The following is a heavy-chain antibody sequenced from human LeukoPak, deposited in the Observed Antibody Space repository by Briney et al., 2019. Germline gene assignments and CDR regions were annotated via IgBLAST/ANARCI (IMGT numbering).Heavy chain of an antibody. D-gene: IGHD3-22*01. CDR3: TRGYDSSGWLFDS. J-gene: IGHJ4*02. V-gene: IGHV3-49*03. CDR2: IRSKAYGGTT. CDR1: GFTFGDYG. Sequence: GGSLRLSCTASGFTFGDYGMTWFRQAPGKGLEWVSHIRSKAYGGTTEYATSVKGRFTISRDDSKNIAYLQMSSLKTEDTAVYYCTRGYDSSGWLFDSWARGPWSPSPQ.